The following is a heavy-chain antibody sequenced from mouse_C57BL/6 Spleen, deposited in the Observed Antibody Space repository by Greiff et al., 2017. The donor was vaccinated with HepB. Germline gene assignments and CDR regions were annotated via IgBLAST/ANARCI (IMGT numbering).Heavy chain of an antibody. CDR1: GYTFTDYE. V-gene: IGHV1-15*01. CDR3: TRSLYYGYDWFAY. D-gene: IGHD2-2*01. CDR2: IDPETGGT. J-gene: IGHJ3*01. Sequence: QVQLQQSGAELVRPGASVTLSCKASGYTFTDYEMHWVKQTPVHGLEWIGAIDPETGGTAYNQKFKGKAILTADKSYSTAYMELRSLTSEDSAVYYCTRSLYYGYDWFAYWGQGTLVTVSA.